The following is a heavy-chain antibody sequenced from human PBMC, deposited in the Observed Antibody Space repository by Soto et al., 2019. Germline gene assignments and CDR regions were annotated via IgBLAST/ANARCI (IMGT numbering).Heavy chain of an antibody. J-gene: IGHJ3*02. CDR3: ASRSIAAAGTDAFDI. CDR1: GFTFSSYS. D-gene: IGHD6-13*01. Sequence: GGSLRLSCAASGFTFSSYSMNWVRQAPGKGLEWVSYIGSSSSTIYYADSVKGRFTISRDNAKNSLYLQMNSLRDEDTAVYYCASRSIAAAGTDAFDIWGQGTMVTVS. V-gene: IGHV3-48*02. CDR2: IGSSSSTI.